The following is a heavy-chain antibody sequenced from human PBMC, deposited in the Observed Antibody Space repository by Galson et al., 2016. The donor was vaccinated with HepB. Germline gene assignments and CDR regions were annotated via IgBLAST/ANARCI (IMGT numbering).Heavy chain of an antibody. V-gene: IGHV4-59*08. D-gene: IGHD3-10*01. CDR2: IFYSGST. CDR3: ARHGLDYYGSGIGYAMDV. J-gene: IGHJ6*02. CDR1: GGSINYYY. Sequence: SETLSLTCTVSGGSINYYYWSWIRQPPGKGLEWIGYIFYSGSTNYSPSLKSRVTISVDTSKNQFSLKLRSVTAADTAVYYCARHGLDYYGSGIGYAMDVWGQGTTVTVSS.